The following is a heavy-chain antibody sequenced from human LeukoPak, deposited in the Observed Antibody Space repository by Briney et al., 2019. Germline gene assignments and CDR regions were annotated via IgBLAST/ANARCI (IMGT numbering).Heavy chain of an antibody. CDR2: FDPEDGET. J-gene: IGHJ3*02. Sequence: ASVKVSCKVSGYTLTELSMHWVRQAPGKGLEWMGGFDPEDGETIYAQKFQGRVTMTEDTSTDTAYMELSSLRSEDTAVYYCAKDANRLAAAGMGDFDIWGQGTMVTVSS. CDR1: GYTLTELS. D-gene: IGHD6-13*01. V-gene: IGHV1-24*01. CDR3: AKDANRLAAAGMGDFDI.